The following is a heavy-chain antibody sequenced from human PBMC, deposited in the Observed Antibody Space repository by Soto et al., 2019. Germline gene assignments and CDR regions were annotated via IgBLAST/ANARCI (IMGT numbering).Heavy chain of an antibody. CDR3: ATFRFCTSTSCYGREGGF. V-gene: IGHV3-23*01. D-gene: IGHD2-2*01. J-gene: IGHJ4*02. CDR2: MSGSGGYT. CDR1: GFTFSSYA. Sequence: EVQLLESGGGLVQPGGSLRLSCAASGFTFSSYAMSWVRQAPGKGLEWVSTMSGSGGYTYYADSVEGGFAISRDNSKNTLYLQMADLRAEDTAVYYCATFRFCTSTSCYGREGGFWGQGTLVTVSS.